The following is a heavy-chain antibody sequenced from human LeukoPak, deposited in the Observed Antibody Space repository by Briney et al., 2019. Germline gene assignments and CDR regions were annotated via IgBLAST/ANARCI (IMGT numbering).Heavy chain of an antibody. CDR3: ATLVDILTSYRY. V-gene: IGHV1-24*01. Sequence: ASVKVSCKVSGYTLTELSMHWVRQAPGKGLEWMGGFDPEDGETIYAQKFQGRVTMTEDTSTDTAYMELSSLRSEDTAVYYCATLVDILTSYRYWGQGTLVTVSS. D-gene: IGHD3-9*01. J-gene: IGHJ4*02. CDR1: GYTLTELS. CDR2: FDPEDGET.